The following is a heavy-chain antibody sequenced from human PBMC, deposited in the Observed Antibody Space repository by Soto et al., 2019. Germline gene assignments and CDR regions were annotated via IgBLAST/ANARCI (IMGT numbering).Heavy chain of an antibody. Sequence: QVQLVQSGAEVKKPGASVKVSCKASGYTFTSYGISWVRQAPGQGLEWMGWISAYNGNTNYAQKLQGRVTMTTNTSTSTAYMELRSLRSDDTAMYYCARSGCSGGSCYSYYFDYWGQGTLVTVSS. CDR1: GYTFTSYG. J-gene: IGHJ4*02. V-gene: IGHV1-18*01. D-gene: IGHD2-15*01. CDR2: ISAYNGNT. CDR3: ARSGCSGGSCYSYYFDY.